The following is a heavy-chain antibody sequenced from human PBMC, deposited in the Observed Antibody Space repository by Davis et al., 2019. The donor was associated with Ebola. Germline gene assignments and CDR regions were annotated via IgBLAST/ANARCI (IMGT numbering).Heavy chain of an antibody. Sequence: ASVKVSCKTSGYTFINHFLHWVRQAPGQGLEWMGWINTNTGGTNYLQKFQDRVTMTRDTSTSTAYMDLRRLTSDDTAVYYCLRVLTATQAGDYWGQGTQVTVS. J-gene: IGHJ4*02. CDR3: LRVLTATQAGDY. V-gene: IGHV1-2*02. CDR2: INTNTGGT. D-gene: IGHD2-21*02. CDR1: GYTFINHF.